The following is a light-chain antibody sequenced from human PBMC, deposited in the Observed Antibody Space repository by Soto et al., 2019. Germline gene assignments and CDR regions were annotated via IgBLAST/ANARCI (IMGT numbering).Light chain of an antibody. CDR3: VLYMGRGIWV. J-gene: IGLJ3*02. V-gene: IGLV8-61*01. Sequence: QAVVTQEPSFSVSPGGTVTLTCALSSGSVSTNNYPSWCQQTPGQPPRTLIFRTNTRSSGVPDRFSGSILGSKAALTITGAQADDDSDYYCVLYMGRGIWVFGGGTKVTVL. CDR1: SGSVSTNNY. CDR2: RTN.